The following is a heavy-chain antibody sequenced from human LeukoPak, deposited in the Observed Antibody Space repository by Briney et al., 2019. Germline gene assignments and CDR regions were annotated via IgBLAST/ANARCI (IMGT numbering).Heavy chain of an antibody. CDR1: GGSISSYY. V-gene: IGHV4-59*01. D-gene: IGHD5-24*01. CDR3: ARTPDVTRWLQPFDY. Sequence: SETLSLTCTVSGGSISSYYWSWIRQPPGKGLEWIGYIYYSGSTNYNPSLKSRVTISVDTSKDQFSLRLSSVTAADTAFYYCARTPDVTRWLQPFDYWGQGILVTVSS. CDR2: IYYSGST. J-gene: IGHJ4*02.